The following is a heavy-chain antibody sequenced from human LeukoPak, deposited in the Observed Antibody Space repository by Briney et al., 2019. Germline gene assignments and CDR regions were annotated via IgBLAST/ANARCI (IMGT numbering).Heavy chain of an antibody. V-gene: IGHV3-21*01. CDR3: AREGIHCSSTSCYRSWFDP. J-gene: IGHJ5*02. D-gene: IGHD2-2*01. CDR2: ISNSSSYI. Sequence: GGSLRLSCAASGFTFSSYSMNWVRQAPGKGLEWVSSISNSSSYIYYADSVKGRFTISRDNAKNSLYLQMNSLRAEDTAVYYCAREGIHCSSTSCYRSWFDPWGQGTLATVSS. CDR1: GFTFSSYS.